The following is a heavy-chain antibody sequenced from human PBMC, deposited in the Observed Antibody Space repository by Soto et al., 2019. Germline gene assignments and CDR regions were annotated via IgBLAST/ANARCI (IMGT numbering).Heavy chain of an antibody. CDR2: IYYSGST. Sequence: SETPSLTCTVSGGSISSYYWSWIRQPPGKGLEWIGYIYYSGSTNYNPSLKSRVTISVDTSKNQFSLKLSSVTAADTAVYYCARKEREFDYWGQGTLVTVSS. D-gene: IGHD1-1*01. V-gene: IGHV4-59*01. CDR1: GGSISSYY. J-gene: IGHJ4*02. CDR3: ARKEREFDY.